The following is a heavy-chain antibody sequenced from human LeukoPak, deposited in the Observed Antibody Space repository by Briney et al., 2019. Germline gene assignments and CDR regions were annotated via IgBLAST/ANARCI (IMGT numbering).Heavy chain of an antibody. CDR3: AREKEGWFGELSGYFDY. Sequence: GGSLRLSCAASGFTFSSYSMNWVRQAPGKGLEWVSSISSSSSYIYYADSVKGRFTISRDNAKNSLYLQMNSLRAEDTAVYYCAREKEGWFGELSGYFDYWGRGTLVTVSS. CDR1: GFTFSSYS. J-gene: IGHJ4*02. D-gene: IGHD3-10*01. V-gene: IGHV3-21*01. CDR2: ISSSSSYI.